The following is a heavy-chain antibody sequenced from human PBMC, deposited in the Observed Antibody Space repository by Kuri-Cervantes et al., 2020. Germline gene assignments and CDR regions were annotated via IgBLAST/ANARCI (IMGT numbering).Heavy chain of an antibody. J-gene: IGHJ2*01. CDR1: GSSISNYY. D-gene: IGHD1-26*01. CDR3: ARELLYFDL. CDR2: FHYSGST. V-gene: IGHV4-59*08. Sequence: GSLRLSCTVSGSSISNYYWSWIRQPPGKGLEWIGFFHYSGSTNYNPSLKSRVTISVDTSKNQFSLKLSSVTAADTAVYYCARELLYFDLWGRGTLVTVSS.